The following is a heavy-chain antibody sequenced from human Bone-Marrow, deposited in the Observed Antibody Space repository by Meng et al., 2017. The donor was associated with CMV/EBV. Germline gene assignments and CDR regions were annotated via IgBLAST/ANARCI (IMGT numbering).Heavy chain of an antibody. CDR3: ARTGSLGGISYYDFWSGYYLAHYFDY. CDR2: TYYRSKWYN. CDR1: GDSVSSNSAA. Sequence: SETLSRTCAISGDSVSSNSAAWNWIRQSPSRGLEWLGRTYYRSKWYNDYAVSVKSRITINPDTSKNQFSLQLNSVTPEDTAVYYCARTGSLGGISYYDFWSGYYLAHYFDYWGQGTLVTVSS. J-gene: IGHJ4*02. D-gene: IGHD3-3*01. V-gene: IGHV6-1*01.